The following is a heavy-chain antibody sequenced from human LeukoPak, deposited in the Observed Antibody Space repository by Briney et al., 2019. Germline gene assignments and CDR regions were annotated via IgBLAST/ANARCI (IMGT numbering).Heavy chain of an antibody. CDR1: GFTFSSYG. CDR2: ISYDGSNK. D-gene: IGHD6-13*01. CDR3: AKDSSSSSGLDY. V-gene: IGHV3-30*18. J-gene: IGHJ4*02. Sequence: PGGSLRLSCAASGFTFSSYGMHWVRQAPGKGLEWVAVISYDGSNKYYADSVKGRFTISRDNSKNTLYLQMNSLRAEDTAVYYCAKDSSSSSGLDYWGQGTLVTVSS.